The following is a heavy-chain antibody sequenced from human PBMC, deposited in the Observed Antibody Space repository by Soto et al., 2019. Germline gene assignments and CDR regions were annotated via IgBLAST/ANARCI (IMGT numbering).Heavy chain of an antibody. V-gene: IGHV3-23*01. CDR1: GFTFSSYA. D-gene: IGHD4-4*01. CDR2: ISGSGGST. CDR3: AKGNSYSYYYGMDV. Sequence: EVQLLESGGGLVQPGGSLRLSCAASGFTFSSYAMSWVRQAPWKGLEWVSAISGSGGSTYYADSVKGRFTISSDKSKNTLYLQMNSLRVEDTAVHYCAKGNSYSYYYGMDVWCQGTTVTVSS. J-gene: IGHJ6*02.